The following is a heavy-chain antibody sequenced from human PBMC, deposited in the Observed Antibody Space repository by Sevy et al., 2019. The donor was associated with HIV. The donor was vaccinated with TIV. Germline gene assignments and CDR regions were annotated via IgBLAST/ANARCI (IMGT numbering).Heavy chain of an antibody. CDR1: GFIFGTYA. D-gene: IGHD3-3*01. CDR2: ISGSGGST. Sequence: GGSLRLSCAASGFIFGTYAMSWVRQAPGKGLEWVSAISGSGGSTYNAESLKGRFTISRDNSKKKVYLQMNSLRAEDTAIYYCAKNENFWSGYLAMDVWGQGTTVTVSS. CDR3: AKNENFWSGYLAMDV. V-gene: IGHV3-23*01. J-gene: IGHJ6*02.